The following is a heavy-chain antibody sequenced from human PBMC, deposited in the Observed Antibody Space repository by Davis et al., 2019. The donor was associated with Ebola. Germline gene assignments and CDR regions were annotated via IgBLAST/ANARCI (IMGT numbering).Heavy chain of an antibody. CDR1: GGAFSSYG. J-gene: IGHJ4*02. D-gene: IGHD3-22*01. V-gene: IGHV1-69*13. Sequence: SVKVSCKASGGAFSSYGISWVRQAPGQGLDWMGGIIPVFGIPKYAQKFQGRVTITADEPTSTAYMELSSLRSEDTAVYYCARDRYSDGSGYFFEQSHWGQGTLVTVSS. CDR2: IIPVFGIP. CDR3: ARDRYSDGSGYFFEQSH.